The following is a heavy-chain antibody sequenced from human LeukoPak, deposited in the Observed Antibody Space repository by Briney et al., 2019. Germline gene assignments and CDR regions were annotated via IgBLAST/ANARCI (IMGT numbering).Heavy chain of an antibody. V-gene: IGHV3-21*01. D-gene: IGHD2-2*01. CDR3: AREDCSSTSCYFGWFDP. CDR2: ISSSSSYI. J-gene: IGHJ5*02. Sequence: GGSLRLSCAASGFTFSSYAMSWVRQAPGKGLEWVSSISSSSSYIYYADSVKGRFTISRDNAKNSLYLQMNSLRAEDTAVYYCAREDCSSTSCYFGWFDPWGQGTLVTVSS. CDR1: GFTFSSYA.